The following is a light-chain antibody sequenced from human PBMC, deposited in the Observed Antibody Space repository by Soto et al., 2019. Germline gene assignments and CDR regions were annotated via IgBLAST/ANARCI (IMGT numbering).Light chain of an antibody. V-gene: IGKV1-9*01. CDR3: QQYDNWWT. CDR1: QAVPNN. CDR2: KAS. J-gene: IGKJ1*01. Sequence: DIHLSQSPSFLSASVGDRVTITCRPSQAVPNNMAWYQQKPGKAPKLLIYKASTLKSGVPSRFSGSGSGTEFTLTISSLHSEDFGVYYCQQYDNWWTFGQGTKVDI.